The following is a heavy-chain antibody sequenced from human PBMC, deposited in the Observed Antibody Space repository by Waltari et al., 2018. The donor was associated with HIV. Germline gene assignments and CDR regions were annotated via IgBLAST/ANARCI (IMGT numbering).Heavy chain of an antibody. CDR3: ARVLSGSYYELDY. Sequence: EVQLVESGGGLVQPGGSLRLSCAASGFTFSSYDMHWVRQATGKGLEWVAAIGTAGDTYYPGSVKGRFTISRENAKNSLYLQMNSLRAGDTAVYYCARVLSGSYYELDYWGQGTLVTVSS. CDR1: GFTFSSYD. CDR2: IGTAGDT. J-gene: IGHJ4*02. V-gene: IGHV3-13*04. D-gene: IGHD1-26*01.